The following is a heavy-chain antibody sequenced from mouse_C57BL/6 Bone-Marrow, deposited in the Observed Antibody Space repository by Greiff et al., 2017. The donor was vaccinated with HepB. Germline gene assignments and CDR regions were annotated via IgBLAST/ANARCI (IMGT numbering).Heavy chain of an antibody. V-gene: IGHV1-19*01. D-gene: IGHD2-5*01. CDR3: ARWGYSKTYYAMDY. CDR2: INPYNGGT. CDR1: GYTFTDYY. Sequence: EVQLQESGPVLVKPGASVKMSCKASGYTFTDYYMNWVKQSHGKSLEWIGVINPYNGGTSYNQKFKGKATLTVDKSSSTAYMELNSLTSEDSAVYYCARWGYSKTYYAMDYWGQGTSVTVSS. J-gene: IGHJ4*01.